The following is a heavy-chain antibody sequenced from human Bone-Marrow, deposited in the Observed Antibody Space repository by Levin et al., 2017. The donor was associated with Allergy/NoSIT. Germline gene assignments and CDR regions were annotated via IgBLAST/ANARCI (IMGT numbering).Heavy chain of an antibody. Sequence: GGSLRLSCVGSGFIFGGYGVSWVRQAPGKGLEWVSGISGGGDNTYYADSVKGRFTISRDNSKHTLYLQMNSLRAEDTAVYYCAGYWGISVTGTLDFWGQGTLVTVSS. D-gene: IGHD6-19*01. J-gene: IGHJ4*02. CDR3: AGYWGISVTGTLDF. CDR1: GFIFGGYG. V-gene: IGHV3-23*01. CDR2: ISGGGDNT.